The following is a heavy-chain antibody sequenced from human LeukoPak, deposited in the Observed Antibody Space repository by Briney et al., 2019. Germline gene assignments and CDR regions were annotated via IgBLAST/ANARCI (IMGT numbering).Heavy chain of an antibody. V-gene: IGHV1-69*13. CDR2: IIPIFGTA. D-gene: IGHD2-2*01. CDR3: ARGGKYQLPDNYYYYMDV. CDR1: GGTFSSYA. J-gene: IGHJ6*03. Sequence: GASVKVSCKASGGTFSSYAISWVRQALGQGLEWMGGIIPIFGTANYAQKFQGRVTITADESTSTAYMELSSLRTEDTAVYYCARGGKYQLPDNYYYYMDVWGKGTTVTVSS.